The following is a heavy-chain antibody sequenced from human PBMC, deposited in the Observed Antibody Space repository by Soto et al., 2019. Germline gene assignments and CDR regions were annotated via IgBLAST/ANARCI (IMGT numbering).Heavy chain of an antibody. CDR1: GFTVSSNY. Sequence: GGSLRLSCAASGFTVSSNYMGWVRQAPEKGLEWVSVIYSGGSTYYADSVKGRFTISRDNSKNTLYLQMNSLRAEDTAVYYCAPYAAAQYYYMEVWGKGTTVTVSS. D-gene: IGHD6-13*01. CDR2: IYSGGST. J-gene: IGHJ6*03. CDR3: APYAAAQYYYMEV. V-gene: IGHV3-66*01.